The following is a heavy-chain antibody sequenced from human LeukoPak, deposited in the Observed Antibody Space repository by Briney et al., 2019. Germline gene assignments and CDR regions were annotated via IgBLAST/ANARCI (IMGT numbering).Heavy chain of an antibody. Sequence: PGGSLRLSCAASGFTFSSAGMHWGRQAPGKGLEWVAVIWYDGSNKYYADSVKGRFTISRDNSKSTLFLQMNSLRAEDTAVYYCASERMRYFDYWGQGTLVTVSS. D-gene: IGHD2-8*01. J-gene: IGHJ4*02. CDR2: IWYDGSNK. CDR1: GFTFSSAG. CDR3: ASERMRYFDY. V-gene: IGHV3-33*01.